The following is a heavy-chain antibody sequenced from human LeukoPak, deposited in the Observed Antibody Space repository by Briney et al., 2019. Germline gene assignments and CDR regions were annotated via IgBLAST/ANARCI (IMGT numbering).Heavy chain of an antibody. J-gene: IGHJ4*02. V-gene: IGHV3-23*01. CDR3: AKDRILANFAGGFDY. D-gene: IGHD1-26*01. CDR2: ISPSGDST. CDR1: GITFSSYA. Sequence: GGSLRLSCVVSGITFSSYAMNWVRQAPGKGLEWVSGISPSGDSTFYADSVKGRFTISRDNSKNTLYFRLHSLRAEDTALYYCAKDRILANFAGGFDYWGQGTPVTVSS.